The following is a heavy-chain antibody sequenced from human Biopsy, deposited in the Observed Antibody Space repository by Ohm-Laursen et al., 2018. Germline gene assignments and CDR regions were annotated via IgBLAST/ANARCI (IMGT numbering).Heavy chain of an antibody. V-gene: IGHV4-59*01. CDR2: IYSSGGT. CDR1: GGSLSLSY. D-gene: IGHD6-25*01. J-gene: IGHJ4*02. Sequence: SETLSLTCNVSGGSLSLSYWSWIRQPPGKGLEWIGYIYSSGGTDYNPSLKSRVTISVDTSKNQFSLKLRSVTAADTAVYYCAREAAIIDPRTRAVDYWGQGTLVTVSS. CDR3: AREAAIIDPRTRAVDY.